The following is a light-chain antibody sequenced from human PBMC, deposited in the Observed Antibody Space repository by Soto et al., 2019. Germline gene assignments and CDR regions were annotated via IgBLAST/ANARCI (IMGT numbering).Light chain of an antibody. CDR1: QDISNF. CDR3: QQYDNQPVT. J-gene: IGKJ4*01. V-gene: IGKV1-33*01. CDR2: DVS. Sequence: DVQMTQSPSSLSASVGDRVTITCQASQDISNFLNWYHQAPRKAPQLLIYDVSNLQPGVASRFSGSGSGTDFTFTITTLQPEDIGTFYCQQYDNQPVTFGGGTKVEIK.